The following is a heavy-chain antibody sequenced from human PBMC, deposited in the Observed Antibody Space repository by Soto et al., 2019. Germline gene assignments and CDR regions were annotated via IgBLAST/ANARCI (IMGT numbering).Heavy chain of an antibody. J-gene: IGHJ4*02. Sequence: SETLSLTCTVSGGSISSYYWSWIRQPPGKGLEWIGYIYYSGSTNYNPSLKSRVTISVDTSKNQFSLKLSSVTAADTAVYYCARGPTYYDFGSSSRPYYFDYWGQGTLVTVSS. D-gene: IGHD3-3*01. V-gene: IGHV4-59*01. CDR3: ARGPTYYDFGSSSRPYYFDY. CDR2: IYYSGST. CDR1: GGSISSYY.